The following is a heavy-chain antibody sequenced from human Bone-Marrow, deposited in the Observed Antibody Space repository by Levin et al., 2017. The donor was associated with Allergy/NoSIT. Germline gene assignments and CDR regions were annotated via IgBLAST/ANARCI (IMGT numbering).Heavy chain of an antibody. Sequence: PPGGSLRLSCAASGFTLDNYGINWVRLAPGKGLEWVAVISNDGLFQNYVDSVKGRFTVSRDNSKNTVYLQLNSLRGDDTAVYYCAKDRYPGDSTSGMDVWGQGTTVTVSS. D-gene: IGHD3-10*01. CDR2: ISNDGLFQ. V-gene: IGHV3-30*18. J-gene: IGHJ6*02. CDR1: GFTLDNYG. CDR3: AKDRYPGDSTSGMDV.